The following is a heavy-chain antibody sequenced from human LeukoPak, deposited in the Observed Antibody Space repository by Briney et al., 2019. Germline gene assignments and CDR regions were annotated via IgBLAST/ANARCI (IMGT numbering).Heavy chain of an antibody. J-gene: IGHJ4*02. CDR2: MNPNSGNT. V-gene: IGHV1-8*01. Sequence: RASVKVSCKASGYTFTCYDINWVRQATGQGLEWMGWMNPNSGNTGYAQKFQGRVTMTRNTSISTAYMELSSLRSEDTAVYYCARGGADHFDLGYWGQGTLVTVSS. CDR1: GYTFTCYD. CDR3: ARGGADHFDLGY. D-gene: IGHD3-3*02.